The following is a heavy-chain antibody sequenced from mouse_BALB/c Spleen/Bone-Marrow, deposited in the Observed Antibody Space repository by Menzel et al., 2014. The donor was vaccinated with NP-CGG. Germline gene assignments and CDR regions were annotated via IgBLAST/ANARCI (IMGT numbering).Heavy chain of an antibody. CDR1: GFTFSSYT. Sequence: EVQVVESGGGLVKPGGSLKLSCAASGFTFSSYTMSWVRQTPEKRLEWVATISSGGSYTYYPDSVKGRFTISRDNAKNTLYLQMSSLKSEDTAMNYCTSMITRGYYFDYWGQGTTLTVSS. CDR2: ISSGGSYT. J-gene: IGHJ2*01. CDR3: TSMITRGYYFDY. V-gene: IGHV5-6-4*01. D-gene: IGHD2-4*01.